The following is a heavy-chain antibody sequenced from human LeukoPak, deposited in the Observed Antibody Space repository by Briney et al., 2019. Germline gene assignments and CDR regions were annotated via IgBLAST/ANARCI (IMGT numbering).Heavy chain of an antibody. J-gene: IGHJ4*02. V-gene: IGHV3-23*01. CDR2: ISGTGGTT. CDR3: AKGRGTTVTAAANY. Sequence: PGGSLRLSCAASGFTFSNYSMSWVRQAPGKGLEWVSTISGTGGTTYYADSVKGRFTTSRDNSKNTLFLQFNSPRADDTAVYYCAKGRGTTVTAAANYWGQGTLVTV. CDR1: GFTFSNYS. D-gene: IGHD4-17*01.